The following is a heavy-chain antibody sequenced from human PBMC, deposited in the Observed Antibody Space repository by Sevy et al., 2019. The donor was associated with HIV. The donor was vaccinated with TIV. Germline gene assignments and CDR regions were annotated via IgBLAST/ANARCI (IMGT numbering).Heavy chain of an antibody. CDR2: ISTSGSTI. CDR1: GFFFSHSE. V-gene: IGHV3-48*03. J-gene: IGHJ3*01. CDR3: ARDIYSSSYSYAFDL. D-gene: IGHD3-22*01. Sequence: GGSLRLSCKASGFFFSHSEMNWVRQAPGKGLEWVSYISTSGSTISYADSMKGRFTVSRDNAKNSLYLQMNSLRADDTALYYCARDIYSSSYSYAFDLWGQGTMVTVSS.